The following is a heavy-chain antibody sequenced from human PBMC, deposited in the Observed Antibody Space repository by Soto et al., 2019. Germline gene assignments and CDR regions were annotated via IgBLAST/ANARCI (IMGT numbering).Heavy chain of an antibody. CDR1: GFTFNNFW. J-gene: IGHJ4*02. D-gene: IGHD2-2*01. CDR2: IKRDGSET. Sequence: EVQLVESGGGLVQPGGSLRLSCAASGFTFNNFWMTWVRQAPGKGLEWVADIKRDGSETYYADSVKGRFTISRDNSKDSLYLQMNTLRAEDTAVYYCARDDVNRYCGGTSCYGYFDSWGQGTLVTVSS. CDR3: ARDDVNRYCGGTSCYGYFDS. V-gene: IGHV3-7*01.